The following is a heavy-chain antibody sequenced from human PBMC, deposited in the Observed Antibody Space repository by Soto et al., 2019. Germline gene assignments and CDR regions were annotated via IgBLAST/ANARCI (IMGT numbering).Heavy chain of an antibody. CDR3: ARREIQGPIDY. V-gene: IGHV4-28*01. D-gene: IGHD1-26*01. J-gene: IGHJ4*02. CDR1: RYSINSCYW. CDR2: IYYSGTT. Sequence: TQNLTFAVSRYSINSCYWWGWIRQPPGKGLEWIGYIYYSGTTYYNPSLKSRVTMSVDTSKNQFSLKLTSVTAVDTAVYYCARREIQGPIDYWGQG.